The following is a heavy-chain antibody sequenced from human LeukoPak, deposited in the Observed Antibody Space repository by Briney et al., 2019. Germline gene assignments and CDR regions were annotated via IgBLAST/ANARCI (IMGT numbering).Heavy chain of an antibody. CDR2: ISGSGDST. CDR3: AKVRVGTAHFDY. J-gene: IGHJ4*02. Sequence: GGSLRLSCAASGFTFSSYAMSWVRQAPGKGLEWVSAISGSGDSTFYADSVKGRFTISRDNSKNTLYLQMNSLRAEDTAVYYCAKVRVGTAHFDYWGQGTLVTVSS. CDR1: GFTFSSYA. V-gene: IGHV3-23*01. D-gene: IGHD2-15*01.